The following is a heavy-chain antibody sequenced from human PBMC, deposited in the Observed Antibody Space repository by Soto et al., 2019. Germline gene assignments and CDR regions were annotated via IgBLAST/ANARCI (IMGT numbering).Heavy chain of an antibody. CDR3: AKDKKGIAAAQVATPVVRAFDI. V-gene: IGHV3-30*18. Sequence: QVQLVESGGGVVQPGRSLRLSCAASGFTFSSYGMHWVRQAPGKGLEWVAVISYDGSNKYYADSVKGRFTISRDNSKNTLYLQMNSLRAEDTAVDYCAKDKKGIAAAQVATPVVRAFDIWGQGTMVTVSS. J-gene: IGHJ3*02. CDR1: GFTFSSYG. CDR2: ISYDGSNK. D-gene: IGHD6-13*01.